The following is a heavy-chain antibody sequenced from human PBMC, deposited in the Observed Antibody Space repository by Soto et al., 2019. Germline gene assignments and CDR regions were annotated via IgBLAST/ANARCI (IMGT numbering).Heavy chain of an antibody. CDR2: IIPIFGTA. CDR1: GGTFSSYA. J-gene: IGHJ3*02. V-gene: IGHV1-69*13. D-gene: IGHD7-27*01. Sequence: SVEVSCKASGGTFSSYAISWVRQAPGQGLEWMGGIIPIFGTANYAQKFQGRVTNTADESTSTAYMELSSLRSEDTAVYYCARDFWGSNAFDIWGQGTMVTVSS. CDR3: ARDFWGSNAFDI.